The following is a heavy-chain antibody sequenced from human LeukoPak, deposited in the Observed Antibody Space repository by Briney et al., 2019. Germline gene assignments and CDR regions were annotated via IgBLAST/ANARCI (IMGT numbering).Heavy chain of an antibody. CDR3: ARDPGYDYGYDY. CDR2: IYSDGST. J-gene: IGHJ4*02. Sequence: GGSLRLSCAASGFTFSNYWMSWVRQAPGKGLEWVSVIYSDGSTYYADSVKGRFTISRDNSKNTLYLQMNSLRAEDTAVYYCARDPGYDYGYDYWGQGTLVTVSS. V-gene: IGHV3-66*01. CDR1: GFTFSNYW. D-gene: IGHD5-18*01.